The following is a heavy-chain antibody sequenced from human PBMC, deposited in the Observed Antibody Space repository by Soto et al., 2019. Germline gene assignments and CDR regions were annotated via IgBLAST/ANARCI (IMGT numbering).Heavy chain of an antibody. Sequence: QVQLVQSGDEVRKPGSSVKVSCKASGYIFVNYGIAWVRQAPGQGLEWMGWISPYSGNTHYASKVQGRLTMTTDTTTTTAYMALGTLTSDETAVYYSPLVDNYVTPTPQDVWGQGTTVTVSS. V-gene: IGHV1-18*01. CDR3: PLVDNYVTPTPQDV. D-gene: IGHD3-16*01. CDR1: GYIFVNYG. J-gene: IGHJ6*02. CDR2: ISPYSGNT.